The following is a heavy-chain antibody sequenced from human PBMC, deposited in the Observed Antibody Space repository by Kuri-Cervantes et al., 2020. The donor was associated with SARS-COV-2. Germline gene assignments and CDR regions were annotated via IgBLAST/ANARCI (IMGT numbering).Heavy chain of an antibody. CDR1: GFTFSGHW. CDR3: ARESIVAVPAAQPKASYYYYYGMDV. V-gene: IGHV3-7*01. CDR2: IKQDGSEK. J-gene: IGHJ6*02. D-gene: IGHD2-2*01. Sequence: GESLKISCAASGFTFSGHWIHWVRQAPGKGLEWVANIKQDGSEKYYVDSVKGRFTISRDNAKNSLYLQMNSLRAEDTAVYYCARESIVAVPAAQPKASYYYYYGMDVWGQGTTVTVSS.